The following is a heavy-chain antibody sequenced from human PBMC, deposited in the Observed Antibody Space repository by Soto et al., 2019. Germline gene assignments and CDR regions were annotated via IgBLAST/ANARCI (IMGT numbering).Heavy chain of an antibody. D-gene: IGHD7-27*01. V-gene: IGHV4-59*08. J-gene: IGHJ4*02. CDR1: NDSISTYY. CDR2: IYYSGST. CDR3: ARPGRDWGALHY. Sequence: QVQLQESGPGLVKPSETLSLTCTVSNDSISTYYWTWIRQPPGKGLEWIGFIYYSGSTNYNPSLPSRVTISVDTSKKQFSLKMNSVTAADTAVYYCARPGRDWGALHYWGQGTLVTVSS.